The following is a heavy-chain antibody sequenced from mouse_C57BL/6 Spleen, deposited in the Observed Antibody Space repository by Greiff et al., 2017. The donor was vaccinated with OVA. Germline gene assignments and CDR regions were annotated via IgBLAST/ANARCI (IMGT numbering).Heavy chain of an antibody. CDR3: ARPYYDYRFDY. CDR1: GYTFTDYN. V-gene: IGHV1-18*01. Sequence: VQLQQSGPELVKPGASVKIPCKASGYTFTDYNMDWVKQSHGKSLEWIGDINPNNGGTIYNQKFKGKATLTVDKSSSTAYMELRSLTSEDTAVYYCARPYYDYRFDYWGQGTTLTVSS. CDR2: INPNNGGT. D-gene: IGHD2-4*01. J-gene: IGHJ2*01.